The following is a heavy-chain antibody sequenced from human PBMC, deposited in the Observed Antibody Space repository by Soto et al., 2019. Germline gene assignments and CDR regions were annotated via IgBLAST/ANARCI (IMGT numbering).Heavy chain of an antibody. V-gene: IGHV4-34*01. CDR1: GGSFSGYY. CDR3: ARGPPHYDFWSGYYRSWFDY. D-gene: IGHD3-3*01. Sequence: PSETLSLTCAVYGGSFSGYYWSWIRQPPGKGLDWIGEINHSGSTNYNPSLKSRVTISVDTSKNQFSLKLSSVTAADTAVYYCARGPPHYDFWSGYYRSWFDYWGQGTLVTVSS. J-gene: IGHJ4*02. CDR2: INHSGST.